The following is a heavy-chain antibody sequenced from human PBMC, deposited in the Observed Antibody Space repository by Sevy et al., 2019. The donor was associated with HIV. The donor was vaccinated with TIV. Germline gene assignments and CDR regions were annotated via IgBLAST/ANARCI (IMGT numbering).Heavy chain of an antibody. CDR3: AKDLEQQLGPDY. CDR1: GFTFSSYD. Sequence: GGSLRLSCAASGFTFSSYDMSWVRQAPGKGLEWVSGISPTGETTHYAESVKGRFIISRDNSKKTLFLQMNSLRAEDTALYYCAKDLEQQLGPDYWGQGTHVTVSS. J-gene: IGHJ4*02. D-gene: IGHD6-13*01. V-gene: IGHV3-23*01. CDR2: ISPTGETT.